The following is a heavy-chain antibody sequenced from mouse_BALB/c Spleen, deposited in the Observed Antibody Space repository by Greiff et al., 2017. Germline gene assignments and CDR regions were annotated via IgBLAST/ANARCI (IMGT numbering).Heavy chain of an antibody. V-gene: IGHV2-2*02. CDR2: LWSGGST. D-gene: IGHD2-4*01. CDR1: GFSLTSYG. Sequence: QVQLQHSGPGLVQPSQSLSITCTVSGFSLTSYGVHWVRQSPGKGLEWLGVLWSGGSTDYNAAFISRLSISKDNSKSQVFLKMNSLQANDTAIYYCARNEATRITTYYYAMDYWGQGTSVTVSS. J-gene: IGHJ4*01. CDR3: ARNEATRITTYYYAMDY.